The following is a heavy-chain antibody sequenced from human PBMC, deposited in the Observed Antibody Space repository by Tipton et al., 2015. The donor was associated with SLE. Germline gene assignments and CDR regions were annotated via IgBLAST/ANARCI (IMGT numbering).Heavy chain of an antibody. D-gene: IGHD3-22*01. J-gene: IGHJ3*01. V-gene: IGHV3-23*03. Sequence: GSLRLSCAAFGFSFSSSAMSWVRQAPGKGLEWVSLIYGGGASKYAESVKGRFTMSRDNSKNTLYLQMNRLRLEDTAVYYCVKDPYISDWGHGTMVTVSS. CDR2: IYGGGAS. CDR3: VKDPYISD. CDR1: GFSFSSSA.